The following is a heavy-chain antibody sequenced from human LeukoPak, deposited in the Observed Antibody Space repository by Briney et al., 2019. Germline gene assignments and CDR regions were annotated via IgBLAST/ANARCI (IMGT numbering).Heavy chain of an antibody. Sequence: PGGSLRLSCAASGLTFSDYFMSWIRQAPGKGLEWLSYISNSGSLIYYTDSLKGRFTISRDNAKNSLYLQMNSLRAEDTAGYYGAGGVQGAGPFDYWGQGTLVTVSS. CDR3: AGGVQGAGPFDY. CDR1: GLTFSDYF. V-gene: IGHV3-11*01. D-gene: IGHD3-16*01. J-gene: IGHJ4*02. CDR2: ISNSGSLI.